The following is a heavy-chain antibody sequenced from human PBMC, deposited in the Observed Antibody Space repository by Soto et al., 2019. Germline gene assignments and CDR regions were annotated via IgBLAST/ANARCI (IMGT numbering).Heavy chain of an antibody. CDR3: AREGCSSTSCYPPYYYYGMDV. Sequence: PSWSPALTCTSSGGSISSSYWSWIRQPPGKGLEWIGYIYYSLSTNYNPSLKSRVTISVDTSKNQFSLKPSSVTAADTAVYYCAREGCSSTSCYPPYYYYGMDVWGQGTTVTVSS. D-gene: IGHD2-2*01. V-gene: IGHV4-59*01. J-gene: IGHJ6*02. CDR2: IYYSLST. CDR1: GGSISSSY.